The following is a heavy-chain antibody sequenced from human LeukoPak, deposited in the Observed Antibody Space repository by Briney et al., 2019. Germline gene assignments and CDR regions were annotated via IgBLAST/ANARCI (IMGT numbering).Heavy chain of an antibody. J-gene: IGHJ4*02. CDR1: EFTFSSYS. D-gene: IGHD1-26*01. CDR2: IRYDGSNK. V-gene: IGHV3-30*02. CDR3: AKDLSLVGATPVDD. Sequence: GGSLRLSCAASEFTFSSYSMNWVRQAPGKGLEWVAFIRYDGSNKYYADSVKGRFTISRDNSKNTLYLQMNSLRAEDTAVYYCAKDLSLVGATPVDDWGQGTLVTVSS.